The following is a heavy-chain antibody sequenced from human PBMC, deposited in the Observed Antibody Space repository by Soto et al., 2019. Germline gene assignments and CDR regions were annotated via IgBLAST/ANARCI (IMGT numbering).Heavy chain of an antibody. V-gene: IGHV1-69*13. Sequence: SVKVSCKASGGTLSSYAISWVRQAPGQGLEWMGGIIPIFGTANYAQKFQGRVTITADESTSTAYMELSSLRSEDTAVYYCARRTSSSTSHYYYSYGMDVWGQGTPVTVS. J-gene: IGHJ6*02. D-gene: IGHD1-26*01. CDR2: IIPIFGTA. CDR3: ARRTSSSTSHYYYSYGMDV. CDR1: GGTLSSYA.